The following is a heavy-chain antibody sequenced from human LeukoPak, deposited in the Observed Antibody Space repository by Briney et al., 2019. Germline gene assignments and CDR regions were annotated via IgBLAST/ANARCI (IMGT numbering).Heavy chain of an antibody. CDR3: AREVTTGTTGVLDP. CDR1: GFTFSSYG. J-gene: IGHJ5*02. CDR2: IWYDGSSK. Sequence: GGSLRLSCAASGFTFSSYGMHWVRQAPGKGLEWVAVIWYDGSSKYYADSVKGRFTISRDNSKNTLYLQMNSLRAEDTAVYYCAREVTTGTTGVLDPWGQGTLVTVSS. V-gene: IGHV3-33*01. D-gene: IGHD1-1*01.